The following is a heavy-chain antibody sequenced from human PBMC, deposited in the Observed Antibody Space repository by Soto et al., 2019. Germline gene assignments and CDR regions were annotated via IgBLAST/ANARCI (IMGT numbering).Heavy chain of an antibody. CDR3: ARQRGRFLEWLFASPVGYMDV. CDR2: IYSGGST. CDR1: GFTVSRNY. J-gene: IGHJ6*03. D-gene: IGHD3-3*01. V-gene: IGHV3-53*04. Sequence: GGXWRLSCAASGFTVSRNYMSWAGQAQGKGLEWVSVIYSGGSTYYADSVKGRFTISRHNSKNTLYLQMNSLRAEDTAVYYCARQRGRFLEWLFASPVGYMDVWGKGTTVTVSS.